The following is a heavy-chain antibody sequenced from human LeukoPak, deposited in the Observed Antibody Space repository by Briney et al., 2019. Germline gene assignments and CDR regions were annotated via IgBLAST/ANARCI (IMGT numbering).Heavy chain of an antibody. Sequence: PSQTLSLTCTVSGGSISNSYYWGWIRQPPGKGLEWIGSIYYSGSTYYNPSLKSRVTISVDTSKNQFSLKLSSVTAADTAVYYCARLRYNWILPGPDAFDIWGQATMVTVSS. CDR1: GGSISNSYY. J-gene: IGHJ3*02. CDR3: ARLRYNWILPGPDAFDI. D-gene: IGHD1-1*01. CDR2: IYYSGST. V-gene: IGHV4-39*01.